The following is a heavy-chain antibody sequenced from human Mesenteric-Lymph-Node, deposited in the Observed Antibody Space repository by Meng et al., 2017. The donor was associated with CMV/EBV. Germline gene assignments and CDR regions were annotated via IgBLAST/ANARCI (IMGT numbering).Heavy chain of an antibody. D-gene: IGHD3-3*01. Sequence: GESLKISCAASGFTFSSYAMHWVRQAPGKGLEWVAVISYDGSNKYYADSVKGRFTISRDNSKNTLYLQMNSLRAEDTAVYYCARDVDYDFWSGYYTALIMTHYYYYGMDVWGQGTTVTVSS. CDR1: GFTFSSYA. CDR3: ARDVDYDFWSGYYTALIMTHYYYYGMDV. J-gene: IGHJ6*02. V-gene: IGHV3-30*04. CDR2: ISYDGSNK.